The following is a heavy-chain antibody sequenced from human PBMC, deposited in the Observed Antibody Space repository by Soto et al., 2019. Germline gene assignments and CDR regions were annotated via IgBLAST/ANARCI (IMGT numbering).Heavy chain of an antibody. CDR1: GYTFTSYG. Sequence: ASVKVSCKASGYTFTSYGISWVRQAPGQGLEWMGWISAYNGNTNYAQKLQGRVTMTTDTSKSTAYMELRSLRADDTAVYYCARGITLVRGVTQNNWFDPWGQGTLVTVSS. CDR3: ARGITLVRGVTQNNWFDP. V-gene: IGHV1-18*04. CDR2: ISAYNGNT. J-gene: IGHJ5*02. D-gene: IGHD3-10*01.